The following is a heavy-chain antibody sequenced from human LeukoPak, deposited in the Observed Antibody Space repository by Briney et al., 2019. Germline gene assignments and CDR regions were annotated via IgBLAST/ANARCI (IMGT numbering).Heavy chain of an antibody. D-gene: IGHD5-24*01. Sequence: PSETLSLTCAVYGGSFSGYYWSWIRQPPGKGLEWIGEINHSGSTNYNPSLKSRVTISVDTSKNQFSLKLSSVTAADTAVYYCATRRDGYPLDYWGQGTLVTVSS. CDR2: INHSGST. CDR3: ATRRDGYPLDY. J-gene: IGHJ4*02. CDR1: GGSFSGYY. V-gene: IGHV4-34*01.